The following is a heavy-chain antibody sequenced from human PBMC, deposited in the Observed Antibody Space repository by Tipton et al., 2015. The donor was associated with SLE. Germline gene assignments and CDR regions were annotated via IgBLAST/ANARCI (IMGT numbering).Heavy chain of an antibody. D-gene: IGHD6-13*01. V-gene: IGHV1-46*01. Sequence: QLVQSGAEVKKPGASVKVSCKASGYTFTSYYMHWVRQAPGQGLEWMGIINPSGGSTSYAQKFQGRVTMTRDTSTSTVYMELSSLRSEDTAVYYCARDIGQGSSWYGDYYYYGMDVWGQGTTVTVSS. CDR3: ARDIGQGSSWYGDYYYYGMDV. CDR1: GYTFTSYY. J-gene: IGHJ6*02. CDR2: INPSGGST.